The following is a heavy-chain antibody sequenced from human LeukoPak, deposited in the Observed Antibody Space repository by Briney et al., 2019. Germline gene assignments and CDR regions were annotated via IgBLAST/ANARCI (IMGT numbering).Heavy chain of an antibody. J-gene: IGHJ5*02. Sequence: ASVKVSCKVSGYTLTELSMHWVRQAPGKGLEWMGGFDPEDGETIYAQKFQGRVTMTEDTSTDTAYMELSSLRSEDTAVYYCAITWGHISSRGGRAYWFDPWGQGTLVTVSS. CDR3: AITWGHISSRGGRAYWFDP. CDR1: GYTLTELS. V-gene: IGHV1-24*01. D-gene: IGHD6-13*01. CDR2: FDPEDGET.